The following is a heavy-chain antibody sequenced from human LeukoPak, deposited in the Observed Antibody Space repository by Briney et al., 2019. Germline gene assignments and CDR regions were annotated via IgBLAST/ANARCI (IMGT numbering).Heavy chain of an antibody. Sequence: SVKVSCKASGFTFTSSAVQWVRQARGQRLEWIGWIVVGSGNTNYAQKFQERVTITRDMSTSTAYMELSSLRSEDTAVYYCAADGRAIVVVPAAIQGDAFDIWGQGTMVTVSS. D-gene: IGHD2-2*02. CDR2: IVVGSGNT. V-gene: IGHV1-58*01. CDR1: GFTFTSSA. CDR3: AADGRAIVVVPAAIQGDAFDI. J-gene: IGHJ3*02.